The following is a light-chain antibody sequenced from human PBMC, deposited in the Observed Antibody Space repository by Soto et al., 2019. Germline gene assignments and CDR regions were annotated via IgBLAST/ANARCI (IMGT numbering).Light chain of an antibody. V-gene: IGKV3-11*01. CDR3: QQRSNWPPKYT. CDR1: QSVSSY. J-gene: IGKJ2*01. Sequence: EIVLTQSPATLSLSPGERATLSCRASQSVSSYLARYQQKPGQAPRLLIYDASNRSTGIPARFSGSGSGTDFTLTISSLEPEDFAVYYCQQRSNWPPKYTFGQGTKLEIK. CDR2: DAS.